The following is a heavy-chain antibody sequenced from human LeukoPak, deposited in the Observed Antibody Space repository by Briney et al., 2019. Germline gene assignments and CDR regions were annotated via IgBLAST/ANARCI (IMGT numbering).Heavy chain of an antibody. Sequence: GGSLRLSCAASGFSFSSYGMSWVRQAPGKGLEWLSYISSSGSTIFYADSVKGRFTISRDNAKNSLYLQMNSLRAEDTAVYYCARETDSTLFDYWGQGTLVTVSS. CDR1: GFSFSSYG. V-gene: IGHV3-48*04. J-gene: IGHJ4*02. CDR3: ARETDSTLFDY. D-gene: IGHD2-2*01. CDR2: ISSSGSTI.